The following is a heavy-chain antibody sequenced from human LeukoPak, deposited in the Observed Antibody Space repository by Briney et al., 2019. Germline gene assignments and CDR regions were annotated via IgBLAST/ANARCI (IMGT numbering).Heavy chain of an antibody. J-gene: IGHJ4*02. CDR3: AKIGIAVLATGD. V-gene: IGHV3-23*01. D-gene: IGHD6-19*01. Sequence: GGSLRLSCAASGFTFSSYAMSWVRQAPGKGLEWVSASSSGDSTYYADSVKGRFTISRDNSKNTLYLQMNSLSAEDTAVYYCAKIGIAVLATGDWGQGTLVTVSS. CDR2: SSSGDST. CDR1: GFTFSSYA.